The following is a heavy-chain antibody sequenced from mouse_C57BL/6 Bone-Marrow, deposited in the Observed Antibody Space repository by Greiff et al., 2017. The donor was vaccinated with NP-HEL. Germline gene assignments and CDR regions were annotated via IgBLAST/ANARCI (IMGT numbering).Heavy chain of an antibody. CDR3: TRRRLLQYFDY. D-gene: IGHD2-3*01. CDR1: GYTFTSYW. Sequence: VQLQQSGTVLARPGASVKMSFKTSGYTFTSYWMHWVKQRPGQGLEWIGAIYPGNSDTSYNQKFKGKAKLTAVTSASTAYMELSSLTNEDSAVYYCTRRRLLQYFDYWGQGTTLTVSS. V-gene: IGHV1-5*01. J-gene: IGHJ2*01. CDR2: IYPGNSDT.